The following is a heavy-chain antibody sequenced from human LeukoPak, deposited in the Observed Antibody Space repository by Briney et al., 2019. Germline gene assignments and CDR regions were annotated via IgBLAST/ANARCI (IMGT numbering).Heavy chain of an antibody. D-gene: IGHD3-10*01. Sequence: ASVKVSCKAFGYTFTSNYMHWVRQAPGQGPEWMGVISPSGGSTTYAQKFQDRLTLTRDMSTSTDYLELSSLRSEDTAVYYCARTITMVRGVYDYWGQGTLVTVSS. CDR3: ARTITMVRGVYDY. J-gene: IGHJ4*02. CDR1: GYTFTSNY. CDR2: ISPSGGST. V-gene: IGHV1-46*01.